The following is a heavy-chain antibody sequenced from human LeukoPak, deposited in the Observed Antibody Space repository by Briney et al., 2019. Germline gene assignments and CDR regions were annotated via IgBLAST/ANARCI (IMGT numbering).Heavy chain of an antibody. V-gene: IGHV3-23*01. CDR1: GFTFSDYG. CDR2: ISGNGLNT. CDR3: ARDRYYASASYLLFDF. Sequence: HPGESLRLSCVASGFTFSDYGISWVRQAPGKGLQWVSTISGNGLNTHYADSVKGRFTISRDNSKNTLYLQMNTLRAEDTAIYYCARDRYYASASYLLFDFWGQGTLVTVSS. D-gene: IGHD3-10*01. J-gene: IGHJ4*02.